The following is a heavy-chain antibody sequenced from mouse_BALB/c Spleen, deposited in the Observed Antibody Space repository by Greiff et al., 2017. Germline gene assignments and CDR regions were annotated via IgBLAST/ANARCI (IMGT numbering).Heavy chain of an antibody. CDR1: GYTFTSYW. CDR2: IYPGSGST. Sequence: LQQPGSELVRPGASVKLSCKASGYTFTSYWMHWVKQRPGQGLEWIGNIYPGSGSTNYDEKFKSKATLTVDTSSNTAYLQLSSLTSEDTAVYYCASANWDYWGQGTTLTVSS. D-gene: IGHD4-1*01. J-gene: IGHJ2*01. V-gene: IGHV1S22*01. CDR3: ASANWDY.